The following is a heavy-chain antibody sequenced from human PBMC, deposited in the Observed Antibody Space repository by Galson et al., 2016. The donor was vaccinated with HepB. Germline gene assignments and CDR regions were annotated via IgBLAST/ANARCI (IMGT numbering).Heavy chain of an antibody. V-gene: IGHV3-7*03. J-gene: IGHJ4*02. CDR3: ARGDKWGWDY. Sequence: SLRLSCAASGFTFGSYWMGWVRQAPGRGLEWRANIKTDGSETHYVDSVEGRFTISRDNAKNSMYLQMSGLRTEDTAVYYCARGDKWGWDYWGQGTLVTVSS. CDR1: GFTFGSYW. CDR2: IKTDGSET. D-gene: IGHD1-26*01.